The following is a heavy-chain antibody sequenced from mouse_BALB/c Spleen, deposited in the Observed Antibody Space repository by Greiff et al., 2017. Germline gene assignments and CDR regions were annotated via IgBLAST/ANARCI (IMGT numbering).Heavy chain of an antibody. CDR2: INPSTGYT. D-gene: IGHD2-4*01. J-gene: IGHJ3*01. V-gene: IGHV1-7*01. CDR3: ARYYDYDGWCAY. Sequence: QVQLQQSGAELAKPGASVKMSCKASGYTFTSYWMHWVKQRPGQGLEWIGYINPSTGYTEYNQKFKDKATLTADKSSSTAYMQLSSLTSEDSAVYYCARYYDYDGWCAYWGQGTLVTVSA. CDR1: GYTFTSYW.